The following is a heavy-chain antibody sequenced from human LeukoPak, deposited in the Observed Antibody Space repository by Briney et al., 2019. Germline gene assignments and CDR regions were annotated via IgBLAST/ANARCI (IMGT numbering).Heavy chain of an antibody. CDR3: ARGPNWYYNS. V-gene: IGHV4-61*08. D-gene: IGHD1-7*01. Sequence: SETLSLTCAVSGGSFSSGGSYWSWLRQPPGMGLEWIGYISYSGSTDYNPSLNSRVTISVDTSKNQFSLKLTSVTAADTAVYYCARGPNWYYNSWGQGTLVTVS. CDR1: GGSFSSGGSY. J-gene: IGHJ4*02. CDR2: ISYSGST.